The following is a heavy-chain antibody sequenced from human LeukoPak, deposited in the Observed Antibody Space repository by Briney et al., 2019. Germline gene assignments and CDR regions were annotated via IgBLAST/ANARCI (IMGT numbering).Heavy chain of an antibody. J-gene: IGHJ4*02. V-gene: IGHV4-31*03. CDR1: GGSISSGGYY. D-gene: IGHD4-11*01. CDR3: ALQYGGDYFDY. CDR2: IYYSGST. Sequence: SETLSLTCTVSGGSISSGGYYWSWIRQHLGKGLEWIGYIYYSGSTYYNPSLKSRVTISVDTSKNQFSLKLSSVTAADTAVYYCALQYGGDYFDYWGQGTLVTVSS.